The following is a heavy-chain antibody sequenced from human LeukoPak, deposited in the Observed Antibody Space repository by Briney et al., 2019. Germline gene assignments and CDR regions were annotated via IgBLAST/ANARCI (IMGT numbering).Heavy chain of an antibody. CDR1: GYTLTSYY. CDR3: ARDTIAAAGDDY. J-gene: IGHJ4*02. D-gene: IGHD6-13*01. CDR2: IIPIFGTA. V-gene: IGHV1-69*13. Sequence: EASVKVSCKASGYTLTSYYLHWVRQAPGQGLEWMGGIIPIFGTANYAQKFQGRVTITADESTSTAYMELSSLRSEDTAVYYCARDTIAAAGDDYWGQGTLVTVSS.